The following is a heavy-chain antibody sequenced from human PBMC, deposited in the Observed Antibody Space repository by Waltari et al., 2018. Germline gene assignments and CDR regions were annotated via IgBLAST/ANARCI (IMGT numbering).Heavy chain of an antibody. CDR3: ARTSITGTPDY. D-gene: IGHD1-20*01. CDR1: GGSISSSY. J-gene: IGHJ4*02. V-gene: IGHV4-59*01. CDR2: IYYSGST. Sequence: QVQLQESGPGLVKPSETLSLTCTVSGGSISSSYWIWIRQPPGKGLEWIGYIYYSGSTNYNPSLKSRVTISVDTSKNQFSLKLSSVTAADTAVYYCARTSITGTPDYWGQGTLVTVSS.